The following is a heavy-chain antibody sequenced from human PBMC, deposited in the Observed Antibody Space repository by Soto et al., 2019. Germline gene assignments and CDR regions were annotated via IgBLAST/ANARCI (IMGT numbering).Heavy chain of an antibody. CDR2: LYSGGRI. Sequence: GGSLRLSCAASGFTVSDNYIMWVRQAPGKGLEWVSLLYSGGRIYYADSVKGRFTISRDTSKNTLYLQMDSLRTEDTAVYYCARSDSDYSSALNVWGQGTTVTVSS. CDR1: GFTVSDNY. V-gene: IGHV3-53*01. J-gene: IGHJ6*02. CDR3: ARSDSDYSSALNV. D-gene: IGHD5-12*01.